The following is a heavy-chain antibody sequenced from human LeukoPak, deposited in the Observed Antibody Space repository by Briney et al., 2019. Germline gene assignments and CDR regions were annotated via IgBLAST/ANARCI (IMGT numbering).Heavy chain of an antibody. Sequence: SETLSLTCSVSGGSMSSYYWSWIRQSPGKGLEWIGYIYHSGSTDYNSSLKSRVTISEDTSKKQFSLKVSSVTAADTAVYYCARLGGYYTDYWGQGTLVTVSS. CDR2: IYHSGST. V-gene: IGHV4-59*01. J-gene: IGHJ4*02. CDR1: GGSMSSYY. D-gene: IGHD3-3*01. CDR3: ARLGGYYTDY.